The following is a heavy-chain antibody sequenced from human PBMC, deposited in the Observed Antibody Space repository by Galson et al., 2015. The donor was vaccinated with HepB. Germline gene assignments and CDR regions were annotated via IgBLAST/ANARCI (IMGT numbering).Heavy chain of an antibody. J-gene: IGHJ3*02. CDR2: IYNAVTT. CDR1: GGSISGYY. Sequence: ETLSLTCTVSGGSISGYYWSWIRQPPGKRLEWVAYIYNAVTTNYNPSLKSRLSISLDTSRNQVFLKLDSVAAADTAIYYCARLPGKTALVAPLTFDIWGQGTMVVVSP. V-gene: IGHV4-59*08. CDR3: ARLPGKTALVAPLTFDI. D-gene: IGHD1-26*01.